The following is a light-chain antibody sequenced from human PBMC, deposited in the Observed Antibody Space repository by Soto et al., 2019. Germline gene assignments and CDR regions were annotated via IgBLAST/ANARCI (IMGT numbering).Light chain of an antibody. J-gene: IGLJ2*01. CDR2: DVS. CDR1: SSDVGAYKY. Sequence: QSALTQPPSASGSPGQSVTISCTGTSSDVGAYKYVSWYQQYPGKAPKLIIYDVSKRPSGVPDRFSGSKSGNTASLTVSGLQAEDEADYYCTSYVGSNIVVFGGGTQLTVL. CDR3: TSYVGSNIVV. V-gene: IGLV2-8*01.